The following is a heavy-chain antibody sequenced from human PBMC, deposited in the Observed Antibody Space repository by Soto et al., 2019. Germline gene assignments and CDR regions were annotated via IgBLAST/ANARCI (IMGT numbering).Heavy chain of an antibody. CDR2: ISAYNGNT. D-gene: IGHD6-13*01. J-gene: IGHJ6*02. CDR3: ARLSGIAAAKGGYYGMDV. Sequence: RASVKVSCKASGYTFTSYGISWVRQAPGQGLEWMGWISAYNGNTNYAQKLQGRVTMTTDTSTSTAYMELRSLRSDDTAVYYCARLSGIAAAKGGYYGMDVWGQGTTVTVSS. V-gene: IGHV1-18*01. CDR1: GYTFTSYG.